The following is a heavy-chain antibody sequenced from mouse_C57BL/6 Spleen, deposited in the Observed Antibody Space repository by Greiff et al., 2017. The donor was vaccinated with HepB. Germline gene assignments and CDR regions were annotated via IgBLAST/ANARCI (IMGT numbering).Heavy chain of an antibody. CDR3: ARDSSPAWFAY. CDR2: ISDGGSYT. D-gene: IGHD1-1*01. V-gene: IGHV5-4*01. J-gene: IGHJ3*01. Sequence: EVMLVESGGGLVKPGGSLKLSCAASGFTFSSYAMSWVRQTPEKRLEWVATISDGGSYTYYPDNVKGRFTISRDNAKNNLYLQMSHLKSEDTAMYYCARDSSPAWFAYWGQGTLVTVSA. CDR1: GFTFSSYA.